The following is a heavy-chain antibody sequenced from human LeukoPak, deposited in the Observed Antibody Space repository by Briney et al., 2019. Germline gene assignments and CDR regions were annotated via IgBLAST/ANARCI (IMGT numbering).Heavy chain of an antibody. J-gene: IGHJ6*02. CDR2: IYHSGST. Sequence: SETLSLTCTVSGGSISSSSYYWGWIRQPPGKGLEWIGSIYHSGSTNYNPSLKSRVTISVDKSKNQFSLKLSSVTAADTAVYYCARDWVLLWFGDQSQAYYYYGMDVWGQGTTVTVSS. CDR1: GGSISSSSYY. D-gene: IGHD3-10*01. CDR3: ARDWVLLWFGDQSQAYYYYGMDV. V-gene: IGHV4-39*07.